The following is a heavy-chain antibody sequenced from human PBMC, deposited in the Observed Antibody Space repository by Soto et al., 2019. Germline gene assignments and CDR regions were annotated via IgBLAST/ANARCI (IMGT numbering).Heavy chain of an antibody. J-gene: IGHJ6*02. Sequence: QVQLQESGPGLVKPSETLSLTCTVSGGSISSYYWSWIRQPPGKGLEWIGYIYYSGSTNYNPSLKSRVTISVDTSKNQFSLKLSSVTAADTAVYYCARDPLVYYGMDVWGQGTTVTVSS. CDR1: GGSISSYY. CDR2: IYYSGST. V-gene: IGHV4-59*01. CDR3: ARDPLVYYGMDV.